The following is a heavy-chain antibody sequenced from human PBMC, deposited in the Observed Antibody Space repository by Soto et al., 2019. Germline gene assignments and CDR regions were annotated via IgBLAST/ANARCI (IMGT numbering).Heavy chain of an antibody. CDR2: IYYSGST. J-gene: IGHJ6*02. CDR1: GGSISSGDYY. Sequence: SETLSLTCTVSGGSISSGDYYWSWIRQPPGKGREWIGYIYYSGSTYYNPSLKSRVTISVDTSKNQFSLKLSSVTAADTAVYYCARESPDYSNYGGAVKYDGMDVWGQGTTVTVSS. CDR3: ARESPDYSNYGGAVKYDGMDV. D-gene: IGHD4-4*01. V-gene: IGHV4-30-4*01.